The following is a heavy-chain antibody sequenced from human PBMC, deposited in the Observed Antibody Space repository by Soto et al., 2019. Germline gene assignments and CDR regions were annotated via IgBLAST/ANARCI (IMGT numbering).Heavy chain of an antibody. Sequence: QVQLVQSGAEVKKPGASVKVSCKSSCYTFTSYGISWVRQAPGQGLEWMGCISAYNGNTNYAQKLQGRVPMTTDTPTSTAYMDLRSLRSDDTAVDYCARDKYYYGSGSYCHWGQGTLVTVSS. CDR1: CYTFTSYG. CDR3: ARDKYYYGSGSYCH. J-gene: IGHJ4*02. D-gene: IGHD3-10*01. CDR2: ISAYNGNT. V-gene: IGHV1-18*01.